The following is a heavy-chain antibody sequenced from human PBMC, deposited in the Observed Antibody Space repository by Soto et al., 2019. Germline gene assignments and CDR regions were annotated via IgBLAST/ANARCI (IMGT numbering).Heavy chain of an antibody. CDR3: ASLPNYYYYDMGV. CDR2: INHSGST. V-gene: IGHV4-34*01. J-gene: IGHJ6*02. CDR1: CGSFSGYY. Sequence: PSETLYLTRAVYCGSFSGYYWSWIRQPPWKGLEWIGEINHSGSTNYNPSLKSRVAISVDTYRNQFSLKLRSVTAADTAVYYCASLPNYYYYDMGVWGQGTTVTVSS.